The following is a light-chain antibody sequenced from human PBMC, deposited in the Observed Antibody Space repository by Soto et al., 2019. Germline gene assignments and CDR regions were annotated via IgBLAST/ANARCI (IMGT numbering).Light chain of an antibody. J-gene: IGKJ1*01. CDR1: QAISNY. CDR2: AAS. V-gene: IGKV1-27*01. CDR3: QNYNSAPET. Sequence: DIQMTQSPSSLSASVGDRVTITCRASQAISNYFAWYQQKPGKIPKVLIYAASTLHSGVPSRFSGSGSGTDFTLTITNVQPEDVATYYCQNYNSAPETFGPGTKVEIK.